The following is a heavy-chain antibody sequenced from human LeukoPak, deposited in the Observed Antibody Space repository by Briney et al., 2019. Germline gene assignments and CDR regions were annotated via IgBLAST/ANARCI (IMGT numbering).Heavy chain of an antibody. Sequence: SETLSLTCTVSGGSISNSYWSWVRQPPGKGLEMIGYTPYSGSTNYNLSLRRRLTMSVDTSKNQFSLTLITVTAADTAVYYCARTVSGDYYGMDVWGQGTTVTVSS. CDR3: ARTVSGDYYGMDV. J-gene: IGHJ6*02. CDR2: TPYSGST. D-gene: IGHD1-26*01. CDR1: GGSISNSY. V-gene: IGHV4-59*08.